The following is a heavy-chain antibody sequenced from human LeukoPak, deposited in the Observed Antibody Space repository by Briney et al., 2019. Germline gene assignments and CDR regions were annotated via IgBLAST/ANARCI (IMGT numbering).Heavy chain of an antibody. J-gene: IGHJ3*02. CDR2: IYYSGST. D-gene: IGHD6-19*01. CDR3: ARGGIAVVQRAFDI. V-gene: IGHV4-39*07. Sequence: SETLSLTCTVSGGSISSSSYYWGWIRQPPGKGLEWIGSIYYSGSTYYNPSLKSRVTISVDTSKNQFSLKLSSVTAADTAVYYCARGGIAVVQRAFDIWGQGTMVTVSS. CDR1: GGSISSSSYY.